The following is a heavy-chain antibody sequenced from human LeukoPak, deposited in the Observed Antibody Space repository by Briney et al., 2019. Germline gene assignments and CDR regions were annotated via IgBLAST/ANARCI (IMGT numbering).Heavy chain of an antibody. V-gene: IGHV4-59*01. CDR3: ARVAKHFRGGLSFYYMDV. D-gene: IGHD3-10*01. Sequence: SETLSLTCTVSGGSLTNYYWSWIRQPPGKGLDWIGHIYYSGSTNYNPSLKSRATISLDTSKNQFSLKVISVTAADTAVYYCARVAKHFRGGLSFYYMDVWGKGTTVTISS. J-gene: IGHJ6*03. CDR2: IYYSGST. CDR1: GGSLTNYY.